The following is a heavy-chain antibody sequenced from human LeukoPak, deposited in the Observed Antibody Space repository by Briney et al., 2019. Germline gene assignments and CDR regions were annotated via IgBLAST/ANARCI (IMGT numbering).Heavy chain of an antibody. V-gene: IGHV4-34*01. CDR2: IIHSGGT. J-gene: IGHJ4*02. CDR3: ARGLGGSYYFDH. CDR1: GGSFSGYY. Sequence: PSETLSLTCAVYGGSFSGYYWSWIRQPPGKGLDWIGEIIHSGGTNYNPSLKSRVTILVDTSKNQFSLNLNSINAADTAVYYCARGLGGSYYFDHWGQGTLVTVSS. D-gene: IGHD1-26*01.